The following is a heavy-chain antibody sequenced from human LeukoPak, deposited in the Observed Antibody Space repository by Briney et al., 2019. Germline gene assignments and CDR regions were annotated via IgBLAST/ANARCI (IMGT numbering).Heavy chain of an antibody. D-gene: IGHD6-6*01. CDR2: MNPNSGNT. Sequence: GASVKVSCKASGYTFSSYDINWVRQATGQGLEWMGWMNPNSGNTAYAQKFQGRVTMSRDTSISTAYMELSSPRSEDTAVYYCARLPKYSRPLDYWGQGTLATVSS. CDR3: ARLPKYSRPLDY. J-gene: IGHJ4*02. V-gene: IGHV1-8*02. CDR1: GYTFSSYD.